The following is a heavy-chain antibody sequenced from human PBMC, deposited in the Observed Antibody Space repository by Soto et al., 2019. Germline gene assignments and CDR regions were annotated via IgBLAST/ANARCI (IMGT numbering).Heavy chain of an antibody. CDR1: RFSFSSYE. CDR3: ARGGSSGYYYFDY. V-gene: IGHV3-48*03. Sequence: GGSLRLFCAASRFSFSSYEMNWVRQAPGKGLEWVSYISSSGSSVYYADSVKGRFTISRDNAKNSLYLQMNSLRVEDTAVYYCARGGSSGYYYFDYWGQGTLVTVSS. J-gene: IGHJ4*02. CDR2: ISSSGSSV. D-gene: IGHD6-19*01.